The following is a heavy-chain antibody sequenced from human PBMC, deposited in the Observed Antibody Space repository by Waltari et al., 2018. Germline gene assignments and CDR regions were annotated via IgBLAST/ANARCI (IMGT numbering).Heavy chain of an antibody. D-gene: IGHD1-26*01. CDR3: ARDRGIGLFLDS. J-gene: IGHJ1*01. Sequence: QVQLQQSGPGLVAPSGTLSLTCTVSGDSMHSNSWWSWVRQSPEKGLEWIGQIHRSGGTNYNPSFESRVTISADTSNNHFSLRLTSTTAADTAMYYCARDRGIGLFLDSWGQGTLVTVSP. V-gene: IGHV4-4*02. CDR1: GDSMHSNSW. CDR2: IHRSGGT.